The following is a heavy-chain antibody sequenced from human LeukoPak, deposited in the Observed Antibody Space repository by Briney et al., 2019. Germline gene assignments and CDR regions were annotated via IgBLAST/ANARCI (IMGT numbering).Heavy chain of an antibody. D-gene: IGHD5-12*01. CDR3: ARQNSVGVATVLPDYFDY. CDR2: IYYSGST. J-gene: IGHJ4*02. Sequence: SETLSLTCTVSGDSINSYYWSWIRQPPGKGLEWIGYIYYSGSTNYNPSLKSRVTISVDTSKNQFSLRLTSVTAADTAIYYCARQNSVGVATVLPDYFDYWGQGTLVTVSS. CDR1: GDSINSYY. V-gene: IGHV4-59*08.